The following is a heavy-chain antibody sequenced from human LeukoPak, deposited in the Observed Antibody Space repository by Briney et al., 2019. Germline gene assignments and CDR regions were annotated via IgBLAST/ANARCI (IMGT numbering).Heavy chain of an antibody. CDR1: GYTFTSYS. CDR3: ARDRGLAARYDS. V-gene: IGHV1-46*01. Sequence: ASVKVSCKASGYTFTSYSLHWVRPAPGQGLEWMGVIKPSGGSTTYAQKFQGRVTMTSDMSTSTVDMELSSLRSEDTAVYFCARDRGLAARYDSWGQGTLVTVSS. CDR2: IKPSGGST. D-gene: IGHD6-6*01. J-gene: IGHJ4*02.